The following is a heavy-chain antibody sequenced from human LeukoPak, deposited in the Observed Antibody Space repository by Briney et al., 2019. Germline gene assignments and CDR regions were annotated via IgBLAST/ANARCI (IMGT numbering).Heavy chain of an antibody. V-gene: IGHV4-34*01. J-gene: IGHJ1*01. CDR2: INHSGST. CDR3: ASPPYYYDSSGYQTWKYFQH. D-gene: IGHD3-22*01. Sequence: SETLSLTCAVYGGSFSGYYWSWIRQPPGKGLEWIGEINHSGSTNYNPSLKSRVTISVDTSKYQFSLKLSSVTAADTAVYYCASPPYYYDSSGYQTWKYFQHWGQGTLVTVSS. CDR1: GGSFSGYY.